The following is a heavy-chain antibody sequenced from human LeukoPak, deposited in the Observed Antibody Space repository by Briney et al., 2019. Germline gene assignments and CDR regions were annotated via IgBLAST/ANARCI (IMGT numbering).Heavy chain of an antibody. Sequence: ASVKISCKVSGYTFTDNYMHWVQQAPGKGLEWMGLVDPEDGETIYAENFQGRITITADTSTDTAYMELTSLRSEDTALYYCATGTVVGRGYYAMDVWGQGRTVTVSS. CDR2: VDPEDGET. CDR1: GYTFTDNY. CDR3: ATGTVVGRGYYAMDV. V-gene: IGHV1-69-2*01. J-gene: IGHJ6*02. D-gene: IGHD4-23*01.